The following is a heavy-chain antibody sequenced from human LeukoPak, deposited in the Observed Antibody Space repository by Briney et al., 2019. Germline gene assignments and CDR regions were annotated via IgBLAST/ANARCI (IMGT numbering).Heavy chain of an antibody. CDR2: IYPGDSDT. CDR1: GYRFTSYW. CDR3: ARDIAVDGTNYYYGMDV. D-gene: IGHD6-19*01. Sequence: GESLKISCKGSGYRFTSYWIGWGRPMPGEGLGWMGIIYPGDSDTRYSPSFQGKVTISADKSISTAYLQLSSLKASDTAMYYCARDIAVDGTNYYYGMDVWGQGTTVTVSS. J-gene: IGHJ6*02. V-gene: IGHV5-51*01.